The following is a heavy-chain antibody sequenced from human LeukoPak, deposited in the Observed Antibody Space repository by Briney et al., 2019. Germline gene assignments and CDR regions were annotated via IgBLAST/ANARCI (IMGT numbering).Heavy chain of an antibody. Sequence: SETLSLTCTVSGGSISSSSYYWGWIRQPPGKGLEWIGSIYYSGSTYYNPSLKSRVTISVDTSKNQFSLKLSSVTAADTAVYYCARESPSISGYYYDSSGYYHWGQGTLVTVSS. CDR2: IYYSGST. J-gene: IGHJ5*02. CDR1: GGSISSSSYY. D-gene: IGHD3-22*01. CDR3: ARESPSISGYYYDSSGYYH. V-gene: IGHV4-39*07.